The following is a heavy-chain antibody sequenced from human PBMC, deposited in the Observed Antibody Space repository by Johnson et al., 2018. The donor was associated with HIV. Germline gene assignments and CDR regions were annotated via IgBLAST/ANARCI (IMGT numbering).Heavy chain of an antibody. J-gene: IGHJ3*02. D-gene: IGHD6-6*01. CDR1: GFSFSTYA. CDR3: ARDILEYSSSVPDAFDI. Sequence: QVQLVESGGGVVQPGRSLRLSCAASGFSFSTYAMHWVRQAPGKGLEWVAVMSYDGTNKYYADSVKGRFTISRDNSKNTLYLQMNSLRAEDTAVYYCARDILEYSSSVPDAFDIWGQGTMVTVSS. V-gene: IGHV3-30*04. CDR2: MSYDGTNK.